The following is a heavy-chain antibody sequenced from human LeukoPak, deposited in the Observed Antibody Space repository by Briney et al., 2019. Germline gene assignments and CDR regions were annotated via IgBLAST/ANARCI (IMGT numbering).Heavy chain of an antibody. CDR1: GGSISSGGYS. Sequence: SETLSLTCAVSGGSISSGGYSWSWIRQPPGKGLEWIGYIYYSGSTYYNPSLKSRVTISVDTSKNQFSLKLSSVTAADTAVYYCARDGAAASPFDIWGQGTMVTVSS. J-gene: IGHJ3*02. CDR3: ARDGAAASPFDI. D-gene: IGHD6-13*01. V-gene: IGHV4-30-4*07. CDR2: IYYSGST.